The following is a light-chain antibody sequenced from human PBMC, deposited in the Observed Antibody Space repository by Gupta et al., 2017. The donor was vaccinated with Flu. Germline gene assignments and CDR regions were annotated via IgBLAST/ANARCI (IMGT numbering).Light chain of an antibody. CDR2: EVS. CDR3: SSYAGTKNLL. Sequence: QSALTQPPSASGSPGQAVTISCTGTRGDVGGYNYVSWYQQHPGKDPKLMIYEVSTRPSGVPDRFSGSKSGNTASLTVSGLQADDEAVYYCSSYAGTKNLLFGGGTKLTVL. CDR1: RGDVGGYNY. V-gene: IGLV2-8*01. J-gene: IGLJ2*01.